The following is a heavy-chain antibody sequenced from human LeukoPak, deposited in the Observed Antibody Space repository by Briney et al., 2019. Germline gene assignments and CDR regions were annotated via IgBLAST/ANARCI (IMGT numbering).Heavy chain of an antibody. CDR1: GFTFSSYE. CDR2: ISSRGSTI. J-gene: IGHJ2*01. CDR3: AKGYSSGWYSWWYFDL. Sequence: QPGGSLRLSCAASGFTFSSYEMNWVRQAPGKGLEWVSYISSRGSTIYYADSVKGRFTISRDNAKNSLYLQMNSLRAEGTAVYYCAKGYSSGWYSWWYFDLWGRGTLVTVSS. V-gene: IGHV3-48*03. D-gene: IGHD6-19*01.